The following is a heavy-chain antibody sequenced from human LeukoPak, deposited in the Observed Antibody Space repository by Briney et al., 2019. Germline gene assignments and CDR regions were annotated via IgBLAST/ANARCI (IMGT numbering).Heavy chain of an antibody. CDR2: ISGSGGRT. Sequence: GGSLRLSCAASGFTFSSDALSWVRQAPWKGLEWVSLISGSGGRTDYADSVKGRFTISRDNSKNTLYLQMNSLKAEDTAVYYCAKHVRTSIWFFDFWGQGTLVTVSS. CDR3: AKHVRTSIWFFDF. J-gene: IGHJ4*02. V-gene: IGHV3-23*01. D-gene: IGHD2-2*01. CDR1: GFTFSSDA.